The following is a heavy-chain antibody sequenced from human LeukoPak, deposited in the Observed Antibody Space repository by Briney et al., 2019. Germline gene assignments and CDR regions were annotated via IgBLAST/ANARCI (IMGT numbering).Heavy chain of an antibody. J-gene: IGHJ4*02. CDR1: GFTFDDYA. V-gene: IGHV3-9*01. D-gene: IGHD3-10*01. CDR2: ISWNSGTI. CDR3: AKDTTMGW. Sequence: GGSLRLSCAASGFTFDDYAMHWVPQAPGKGLEWVSGISWNSGTIGYADFVKGRFTISRDNAKNSLYLQMNSLTAEDTALYYCAKDTTMGWWGQGTLVTISS.